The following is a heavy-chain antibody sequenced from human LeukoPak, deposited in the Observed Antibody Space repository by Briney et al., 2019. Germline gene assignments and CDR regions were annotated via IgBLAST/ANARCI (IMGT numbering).Heavy chain of an antibody. V-gene: IGHV3-23*01. CDR2: ISGSGGST. J-gene: IGHJ4*02. CDR3: AKDSDSSGSIGPSYFDY. D-gene: IGHD3-22*01. CDR1: GSTFSSYG. Sequence: GGSLRLSCAASGSTFSSYGMSWVRQAPGKGLEWVSVISGSGGSTYYADSVKGRFTISRDNSKNTVYLQVNSLRAEDTAVYYCAKDSDSSGSIGPSYFDYWGQGTLVTVSS.